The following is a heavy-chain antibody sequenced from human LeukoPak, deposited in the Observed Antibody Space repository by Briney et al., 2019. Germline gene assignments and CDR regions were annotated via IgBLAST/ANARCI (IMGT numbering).Heavy chain of an antibody. D-gene: IGHD6-13*01. CDR1: GGSFSGYY. CDR2: INHTGDT. V-gene: IGHV4-34*01. CDR3: ARFPGFSNSFDY. J-gene: IGHJ4*02. Sequence: SETLSPTCAVYGGSFSGYYWSWIRQPPGKGLEWIGEINHTGDTNYNPSLKSRVTISVDTSKNQFSLKLSSVTAADTAVYYCARFPGFSNSFDYWGQGTLVAVSS.